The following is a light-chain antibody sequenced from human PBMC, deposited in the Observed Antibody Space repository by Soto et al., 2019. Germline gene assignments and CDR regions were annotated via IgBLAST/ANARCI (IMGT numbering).Light chain of an antibody. CDR1: SSDVGSYNR. CDR3: TSYTGSSTFVV. CDR2: EVS. J-gene: IGLJ2*01. Sequence: QSALTQPPSVSGSPGQSVTISCTGTSSDVGSYNRVSWYQQPPGTAPKLMIYEVSNRPSGVPDRFSGSKSGNTASLTISGHQAEDEADYYCTSYTGSSTFVVFGGGTKVTVL. V-gene: IGLV2-18*02.